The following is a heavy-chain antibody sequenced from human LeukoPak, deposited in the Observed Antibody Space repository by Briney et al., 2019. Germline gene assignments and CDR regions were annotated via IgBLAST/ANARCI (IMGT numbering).Heavy chain of an antibody. V-gene: IGHV1-18*04. CDR2: TSGYNSNT. D-gene: IGHD3-10*01. J-gene: IGHJ4*02. CDR3: ARAYGSGIYFDY. CDR1: GYSFTSYG. Sequence: ASVKVSCKASGYSFTSYGISWVRQAPGQGLEWMGWTSGYNSNTNYAQKVQGRVTMTTDTSTSTAYMELRRLRSEDTAVYYCARAYGSGIYFDYWGQGTLVTVSS.